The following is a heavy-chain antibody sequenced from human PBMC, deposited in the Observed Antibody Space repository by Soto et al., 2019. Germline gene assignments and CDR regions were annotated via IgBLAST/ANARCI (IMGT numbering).Heavy chain of an antibody. CDR3: ARDASRIQLWLRY. CDR1: GGTFSSYA. J-gene: IGHJ4*02. D-gene: IGHD5-18*01. V-gene: IGHV1-69*13. CDR2: IIPIFGTA. Sequence: SVKVSCKASGGTFSSYAISWVRQAPGQGLEWMGGIIPIFGTANYAQKFQGRVTITADESTSTAYMELSSLRSEDTAVYYCARDASRIQLWLRYWGKGTLVTVSS.